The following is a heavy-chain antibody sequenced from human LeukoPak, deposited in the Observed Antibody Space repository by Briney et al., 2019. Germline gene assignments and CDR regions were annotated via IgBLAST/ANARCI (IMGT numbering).Heavy chain of an antibody. CDR1: GDSISSYY. CDR2: IYYSGST. CDR3: ARDPGSSWYRFDY. Sequence: SETLSLTCTVSGDSISSYYWSWIRQPPGKGLEWIGYIYYSGSTNYNPSLKSRVTISVDTSKNQFSLKLSSVTAADTAVYYCARDPGSSWYRFDYWGQGTLVTVSS. V-gene: IGHV4-59*01. J-gene: IGHJ4*02. D-gene: IGHD6-13*01.